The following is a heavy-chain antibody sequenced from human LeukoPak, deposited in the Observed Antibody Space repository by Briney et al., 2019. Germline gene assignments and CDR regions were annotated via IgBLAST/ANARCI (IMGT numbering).Heavy chain of an antibody. Sequence: SETLSLTCTVSGGSISSYYWSWVRQPAGKGLEWIGRIYTSGSTNYNPSLKSRVTMSVDTSKNQFSLKLSSVTAADTAVYYCARERDYYDSSGYYSTRPFDYWGQGTLVTVSS. CDR2: IYTSGST. D-gene: IGHD3-22*01. CDR1: GGSISSYY. CDR3: ARERDYYDSSGYYSTRPFDY. V-gene: IGHV4-4*07. J-gene: IGHJ4*02.